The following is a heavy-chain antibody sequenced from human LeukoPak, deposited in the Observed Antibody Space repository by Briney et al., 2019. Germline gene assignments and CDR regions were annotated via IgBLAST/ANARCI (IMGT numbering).Heavy chain of an antibody. D-gene: IGHD5-18*01. V-gene: IGHV3-30*18. J-gene: IGHJ4*02. CDR1: GFTFSSYG. CDR2: ISYDGSNK. CDR3: AKIRPWIQLWLEMDY. Sequence: GGSLRLSRAASGFTFSSYGTHWVRQAPGKGLEWVAVISYDGSNKYYADSVKGRFTISRDNSKNTLYLQMNSLRAEDTAVYYCAKIRPWIQLWLEMDYWGQGTLVTVSS.